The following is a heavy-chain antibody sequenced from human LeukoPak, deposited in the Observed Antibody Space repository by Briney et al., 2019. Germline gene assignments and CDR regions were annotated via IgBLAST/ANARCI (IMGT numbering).Heavy chain of an antibody. D-gene: IGHD1-26*01. CDR1: GGSISSGSYY. J-gene: IGHJ6*02. Sequence: PSQTLSLTSTVSGGSISSGSYYWSWIRQPAGKGLEWIGRIYTSGSTNYNPSLKSRVTISVDTSKNQFSLKLSSVTAADTAVYYCARLGWELWGHYYYYYGMDVWGQGTTVTVSS. CDR2: IYTSGST. CDR3: ARLGWELWGHYYYYYGMDV. V-gene: IGHV4-61*02.